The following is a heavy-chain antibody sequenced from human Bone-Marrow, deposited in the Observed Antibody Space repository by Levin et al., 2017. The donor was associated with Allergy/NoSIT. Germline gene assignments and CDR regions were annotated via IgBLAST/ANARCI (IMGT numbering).Heavy chain of an antibody. D-gene: IGHD4-17*01. Sequence: SETLSLTCAGNGGSFSGYYWTWIRQSPGKGLEWLGEVNLGGATNYNPSLKSRLTISIDTARNQFSLKFTAVTAADSAVYYCARSTVTTYYFDLWGQGNLVTVAS. CDR2: VNLGGAT. V-gene: IGHV4-34*01. CDR1: GGSFSGYY. CDR3: ARSTVTTYYFDL. J-gene: IGHJ4*02.